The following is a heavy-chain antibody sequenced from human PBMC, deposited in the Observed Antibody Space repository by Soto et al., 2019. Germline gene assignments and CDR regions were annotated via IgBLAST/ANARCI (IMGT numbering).Heavy chain of an antibody. V-gene: IGHV3-7*03. CDR1: GFTFSSYW. Sequence: GGSLRLSCAASGFTFSSYWMSWVRQAPGKGLEWVANIKQDGSEKYYGDSVKGRFTISRDNAKNSLYLQMNSLRAEDTAVYYCARDYKYSSSWGSYYYYYMDVWGKGTTVTVSS. CDR2: IKQDGSEK. D-gene: IGHD6-13*01. J-gene: IGHJ6*03. CDR3: ARDYKYSSSWGSYYYYYMDV.